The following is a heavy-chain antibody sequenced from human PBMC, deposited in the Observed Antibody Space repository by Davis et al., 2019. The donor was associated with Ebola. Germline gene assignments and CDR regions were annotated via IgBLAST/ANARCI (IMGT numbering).Heavy chain of an antibody. V-gene: IGHV3-48*04. CDR3: AKSGLSFGVVKYHYGMDV. D-gene: IGHD3-3*01. CDR2: ISSSGSTI. J-gene: IGHJ6*04. Sequence: PGGSLRLSCAASGFTFASYAMSWVRQAPGKGLEWVSYISSSGSTIYYADSVKGRFTISRDNAKNSLYLQMNSLRAKDTAVYYCAKSGLSFGVVKYHYGMDVWGKGTTVTVSS. CDR1: GFTFASYA.